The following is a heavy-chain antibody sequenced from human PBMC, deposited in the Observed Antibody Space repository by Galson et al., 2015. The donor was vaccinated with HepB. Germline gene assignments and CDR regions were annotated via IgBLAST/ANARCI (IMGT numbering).Heavy chain of an antibody. CDR1: GFTFSTYA. V-gene: IGHV3-30-3*01. CDR2: ISDDGSKK. D-gene: IGHD3-3*01. CDR3: ARDVRDTSRFLEWLEIRGVASHYYYGMGV. Sequence: SLRLSCAASGFTFSTYAMHWVRQAPGKGLERVAVISDDGSKKDYRDSVKGRFTISRDKSKNTVWLQMNSLRAEDTAMYYCARDVRDTSRFLEWLEIRGVASHYYYGMGVWGQGTTVIVSS. J-gene: IGHJ6*02.